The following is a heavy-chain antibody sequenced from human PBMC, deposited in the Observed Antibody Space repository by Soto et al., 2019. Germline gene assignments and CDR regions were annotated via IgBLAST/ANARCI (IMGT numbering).Heavy chain of an antibody. Sequence: QQQLQESGSGLVKPSQTLSLTCAVSGGSISSGGYSWSWIRQPPGKGLEWIGYIYHSGSTYYNPSLKSRVNISVDRSKNQFSLKLSSVTAADTAVYYWASDGALVAVGAEYWGQGTLVTVS. J-gene: IGHJ4*02. V-gene: IGHV4-30-2*01. CDR2: IYHSGST. D-gene: IGHD6-19*01. CDR3: ASDGALVAVGAEY. CDR1: GGSISSGGYS.